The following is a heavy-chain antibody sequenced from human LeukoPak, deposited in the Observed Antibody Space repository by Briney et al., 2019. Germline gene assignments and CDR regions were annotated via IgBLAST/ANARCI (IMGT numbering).Heavy chain of an antibody. CDR2: IYYSGST. D-gene: IGHD3-22*01. Sequence: SETLSLTCTVSGGSISSYYWSWIRQPPGKGLEWIGYIYYSGSTNYNPSLKSRVTISVDTSKNQFSLKLSSVTAADTAVYYCAREGGSDSSGYYRAFDPWGQGTLVTASS. V-gene: IGHV4-59*01. J-gene: IGHJ5*02. CDR1: GGSISSYY. CDR3: AREGGSDSSGYYRAFDP.